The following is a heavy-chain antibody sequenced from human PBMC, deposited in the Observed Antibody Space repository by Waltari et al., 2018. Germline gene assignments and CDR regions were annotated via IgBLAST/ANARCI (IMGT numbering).Heavy chain of an antibody. CDR3: ARHRASGSYSAYLVY. D-gene: IGHD1-26*01. V-gene: IGHV5-51*01. Sequence: WVRQMPGKGLEWMGIIYPGDSDTRYSPSFQGQVTISADKSISTAYLQWSSLKASDTAMYYCARHRASGSYSAYLVYWGQGTLVTVSS. J-gene: IGHJ4*02. CDR2: IYPGDSDT.